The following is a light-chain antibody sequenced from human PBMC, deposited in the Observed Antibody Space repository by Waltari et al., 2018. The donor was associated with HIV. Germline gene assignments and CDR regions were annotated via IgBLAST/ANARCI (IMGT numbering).Light chain of an antibody. CDR3: LLSYAGSRPVV. Sequence: QAVVPQEPSLTVSPGGTVTLTCGSSSGPVTSGHHPYWFQQKPGQAPRTLIYDTTYQPSWTPARFSGSLLGGKAALTLSGAQPEDEADYYCLLSYAGSRPVVFGGGTKLTIL. CDR2: DTT. V-gene: IGLV7-46*01. J-gene: IGLJ2*01. CDR1: SGPVTSGHH.